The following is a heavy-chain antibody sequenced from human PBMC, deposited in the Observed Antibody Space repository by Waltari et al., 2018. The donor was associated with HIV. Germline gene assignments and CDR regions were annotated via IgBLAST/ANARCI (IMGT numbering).Heavy chain of an antibody. Sequence: QVQLVQSGAEVKKPGSSVKVSCKASGGTFSSYAISWVRQGPGQGLDWTGGIIPIFGTANYAQKFQGRVTITADESTSTAYMELSSLRSEDTAVYYCASEYCSGGSCYSGVDYYYGMDVWGQGTTVTVSS. V-gene: IGHV1-69*01. CDR1: GGTFSSYA. CDR3: ASEYCSGGSCYSGVDYYYGMDV. J-gene: IGHJ6*02. CDR2: IIPIFGTA. D-gene: IGHD2-15*01.